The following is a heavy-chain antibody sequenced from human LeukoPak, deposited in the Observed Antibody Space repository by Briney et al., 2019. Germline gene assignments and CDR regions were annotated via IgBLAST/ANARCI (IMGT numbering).Heavy chain of an antibody. V-gene: IGHV4-4*07. CDR2: IYTSGST. CDR3: ARVQTIRGVAINWFDP. J-gene: IGHJ5*02. CDR1: GGSISSYY. D-gene: IGHD3-10*01. Sequence: SETLSLTCTVSGGSISSYYWSWIRQPAGKGLEWIGRIYTSGSTNYNPSLKSRVTMSVDTSKNQFSLKLSSVTAADTAVYYCARVQTIRGVAINWFDPWGQGTLVTVSS.